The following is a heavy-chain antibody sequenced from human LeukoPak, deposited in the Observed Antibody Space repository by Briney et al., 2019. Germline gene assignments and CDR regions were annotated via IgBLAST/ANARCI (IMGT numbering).Heavy chain of an antibody. Sequence: GGSLRLSCAASGFTFRNDWMSWVRQAPGKGLEWVANINLDGSEKYYMDSVKGRFTISRDNPKNSVYLQMNSLRAEDTAVYYCAREGTATIQYWGQGILVTVSS. CDR1: GFTFRNDW. D-gene: IGHD5-12*01. V-gene: IGHV3-7*04. CDR3: AREGTATIQY. CDR2: INLDGSEK. J-gene: IGHJ4*02.